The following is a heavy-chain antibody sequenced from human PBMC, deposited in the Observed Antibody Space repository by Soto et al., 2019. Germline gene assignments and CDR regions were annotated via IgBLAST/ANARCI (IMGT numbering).Heavy chain of an antibody. V-gene: IGHV3-23*01. Sequence: PGGSLRLSCAASRFTFGTFAMTGGRQAPGKGLQWVSTISGAGSGTYYSDSVKGRFTISRDNSKNTLYLHMNSLRAEDTAVYYCTKEYGSSYYFFDYWGQGTLVTVSS. J-gene: IGHJ4*02. CDR3: TKEYGSSYYFFDY. D-gene: IGHD6-13*01. CDR2: ISGAGSGT. CDR1: RFTFGTFA.